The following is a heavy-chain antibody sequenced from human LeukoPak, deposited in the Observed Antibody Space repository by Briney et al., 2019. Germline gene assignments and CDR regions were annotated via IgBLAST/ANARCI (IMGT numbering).Heavy chain of an antibody. Sequence: GGSLRLSCAASGFTFSSYAMSWVRQAPGKGLEWVSAISGSGGSTYYADSVKGRFTISRDNSKNTLYLQMNSLRAEDTAVYYCAKPGTRQGLATPNFDYGGQRSLVTVSS. J-gene: IGHJ4*02. CDR2: ISGSGGST. CDR1: GFTFSSYA. CDR3: AKPGTRQGLATPNFDY. V-gene: IGHV3-23*01. D-gene: IGHD6-19*01.